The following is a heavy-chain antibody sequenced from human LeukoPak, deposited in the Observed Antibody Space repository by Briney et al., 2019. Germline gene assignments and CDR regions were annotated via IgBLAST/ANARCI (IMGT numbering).Heavy chain of an antibody. CDR1: GVSISSYY. V-gene: IGHV4-59*01. D-gene: IGHD2-15*01. J-gene: IGHJ4*02. Sequence: SETLSLTCTVSGVSISSYYWSWLRQPPGKGLEWIGYIYYSGSTNYNPSLKSRVTISVDTSKNQFSLKLSSVTAADTAVYYCARDLASESGFDYWGQGTLVTVSS. CDR2: IYYSGST. CDR3: ARDLASESGFDY.